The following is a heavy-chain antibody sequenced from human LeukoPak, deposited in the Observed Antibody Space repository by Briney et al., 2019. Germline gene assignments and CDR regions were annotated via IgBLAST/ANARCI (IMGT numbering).Heavy chain of an antibody. V-gene: IGHV4-59*08. CDR3: ARLLIAAAGPGFDY. CDR2: IYYSGST. Sequence: SETLPLTCTVSGGSISSYYWSWIRQPPGKGLEWIGYIYYSGSTNYNPSLKSRVTISVDTSKNQFSLKLSSVTAADTAVYYCARLLIAAAGPGFDYWGQGTLVTVSS. D-gene: IGHD6-13*01. J-gene: IGHJ4*02. CDR1: GGSISSYY.